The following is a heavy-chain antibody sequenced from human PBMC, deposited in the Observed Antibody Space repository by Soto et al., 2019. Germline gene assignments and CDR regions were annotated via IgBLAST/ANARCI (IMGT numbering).Heavy chain of an antibody. V-gene: IGHV4-39*01. CDR1: GGSISSSSYY. CDR3: AKSNSGSYSFDY. J-gene: IGHJ4*02. D-gene: IGHD3-10*01. CDR2: IYYTGST. Sequence: SETLSLTCAVSGGSISSSSYYWAWIRQPPGKGLEWIANIYYTGSTYYNPSLGGRVTISIDTSKDQFPLKLGSVTAADTAVYYCAKSNSGSYSFDYWGQGTLVTVSS.